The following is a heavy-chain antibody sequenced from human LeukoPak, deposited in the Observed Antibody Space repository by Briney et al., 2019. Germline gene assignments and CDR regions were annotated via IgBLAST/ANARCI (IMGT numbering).Heavy chain of an antibody. CDR2: IIPIFGTA. CDR1: GGTFSSYA. J-gene: IGHJ4*02. D-gene: IGHD5-18*01. V-gene: IGHV1-69*05. Sequence: SVKVACKASGGTFSSYAISWVRQAPGQGLEWMGRIIPIFGTANYAQKFQGRVTITTDESTSTAYMELSSLRSEDTAVYYCARDESLWIPVNWGQGTLVTVSS. CDR3: ARDESLWIPVN.